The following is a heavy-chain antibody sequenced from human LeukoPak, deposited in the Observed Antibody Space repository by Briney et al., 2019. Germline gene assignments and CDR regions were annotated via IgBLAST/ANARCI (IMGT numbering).Heavy chain of an antibody. CDR3: ARSGYDLNSPGYYYYYMDV. CDR1: GGTFSSYA. CDR2: IIPIFGTA. D-gene: IGHD5-12*01. V-gene: IGHV1-69*13. J-gene: IGHJ6*03. Sequence: SVKVSCKASGGTFSSYAISWVRQAPGQGLEWMGGIIPIFGTANYAQKFQGRVTITADESTSTAYMELSSLRSEDTAVYYCARSGYDLNSPGYYYYYMDVWGKGTTVTVSS.